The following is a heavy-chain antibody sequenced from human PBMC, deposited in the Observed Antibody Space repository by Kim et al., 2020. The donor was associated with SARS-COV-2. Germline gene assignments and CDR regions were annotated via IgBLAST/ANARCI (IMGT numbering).Heavy chain of an antibody. V-gene: IGHV3-7*03. J-gene: IGHJ4*02. CDR3: ARDVAVAGFDY. Sequence: EKYYVDSVKGRFTISRDTAKNSLYLQMNSLRAEDTAVYYCARDVAVAGFDYWGQGTLVTVSS. CDR2: EK. D-gene: IGHD6-19*01.